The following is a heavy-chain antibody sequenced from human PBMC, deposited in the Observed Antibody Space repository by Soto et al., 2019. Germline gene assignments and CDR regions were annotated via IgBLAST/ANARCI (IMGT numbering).Heavy chain of an antibody. D-gene: IGHD4-17*01. CDR3: ARYGDSLKSCGMDV. CDR1: GFTFSSYE. V-gene: IGHV3-48*03. J-gene: IGHJ6*02. Sequence: GGSLRLSCAASGFTFSSYEMNWVRQAPGKGLEWVSYISSSGSTIYYADSVKGRFTISRDNAKNSLYLQMNSLRAEDTAVYYCARYGDSLKSCGMDVWGQGTTVTVSS. CDR2: ISSSGSTI.